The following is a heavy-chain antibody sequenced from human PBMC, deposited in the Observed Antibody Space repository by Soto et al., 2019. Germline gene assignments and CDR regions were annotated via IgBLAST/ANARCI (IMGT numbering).Heavy chain of an antibody. CDR2: IIPILGIA. Sequence: QVQLVQSGAEVKKPGSSVKVSCKASGGTFSSYTISWVRQAPGQGLEWMGRIIPILGIANYAQKFQGRVTITAHKSTSTAYMELSSLRSVDTAVYDVARDSRHGAYDPFDYWGQGTLVTVSS. V-gene: IGHV1-69*08. J-gene: IGHJ4*02. D-gene: IGHD5-12*01. CDR1: GGTFSSYT. CDR3: ARDSRHGAYDPFDY.